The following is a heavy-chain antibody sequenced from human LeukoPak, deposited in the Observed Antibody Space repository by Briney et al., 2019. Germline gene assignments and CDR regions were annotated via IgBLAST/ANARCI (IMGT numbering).Heavy chain of an antibody. J-gene: IGHJ5*02. CDR2: ISGDGTAR. CDR1: GFTSSSYW. D-gene: IGHD3-10*01. CDR3: VRGRGSYGWFDP. V-gene: IGHV3-74*01. Sequence: GGSLRLSCAASGFTSSSYWMHWGRQVPGKGLVWVSRISGDGTARNYADSVKGRFTISRDDAKNTVDLQMNSLRGEDTAVYYCVRGRGSYGWFDPWGQGTLVTVSS.